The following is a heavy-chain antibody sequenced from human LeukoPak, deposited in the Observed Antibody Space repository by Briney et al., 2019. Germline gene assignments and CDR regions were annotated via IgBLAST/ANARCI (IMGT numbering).Heavy chain of an antibody. CDR2: INHSGST. V-gene: IGHV4-34*01. CDR3: ASPHYYDENSFDP. CDR1: GGAFSGYY. J-gene: IGHJ5*02. Sequence: SETLSLTCAVYGGAFSGYYWSWIRQPPGEGLEWIGEINHSGSTNYNPSLKSRVTISVDTSKNQFPLKLSSVTAADTAVYYCASPHYYDENSFDPWGQGTLVTVSS. D-gene: IGHD3-22*01.